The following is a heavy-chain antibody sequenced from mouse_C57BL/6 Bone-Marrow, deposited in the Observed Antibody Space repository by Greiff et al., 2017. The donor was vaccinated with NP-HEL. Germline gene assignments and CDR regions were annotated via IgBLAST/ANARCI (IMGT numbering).Heavy chain of an antibody. V-gene: IGHV1-9*01. D-gene: IGHD1-2*01. CDR2: ILPGSGST. CDR1: GYTFTGYW. Sequence: QVQLQQSGAELMKPGASVKLSCKATGYTFTGYWIEWVKQRPGHGLEWIGEILPGSGSTNYNEKFKGKATFTADTSSNTAYMQLSSLTTEDSAIYYCARRRDLLRQGRTYAMDYWGQGTSVTVSS. CDR3: ARRRDLLRQGRTYAMDY. J-gene: IGHJ4*01.